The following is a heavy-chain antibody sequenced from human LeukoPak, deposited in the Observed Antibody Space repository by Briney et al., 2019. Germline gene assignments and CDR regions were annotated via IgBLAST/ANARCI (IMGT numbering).Heavy chain of an antibody. V-gene: IGHV4-59*12. CDR2: IYYSGST. Sequence: SETLSLTCTVSGVSISSYYWSWIRQPPGKGLEWIGYIYYSGSTSYNPSLKSRVTISVDTSKNQFSLKLSSVTAADTAVYYCAREGYYYDSSGYFDYWGQGTLVTVSS. CDR1: GVSISSYY. J-gene: IGHJ4*02. CDR3: AREGYYYDSSGYFDY. D-gene: IGHD3-22*01.